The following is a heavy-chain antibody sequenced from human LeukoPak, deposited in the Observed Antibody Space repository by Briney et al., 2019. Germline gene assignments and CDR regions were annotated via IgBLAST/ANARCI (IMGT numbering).Heavy chain of an antibody. CDR2: INSDGSTT. CDR3: ARAGNYYFEY. J-gene: IGHJ4*02. CDR1: GLTFRTYW. D-gene: IGHD3-10*01. V-gene: IGHV3-74*01. Sequence: PGGSPRHSCAASGLTFRTYWMHWVRQTPGQGLVWVSRINSDGSTTNYADSVKGRFTVSRDNAQNTLYLQMSSLRAEDTAVYYCARAGNYYFEYWGQGALVTVSS.